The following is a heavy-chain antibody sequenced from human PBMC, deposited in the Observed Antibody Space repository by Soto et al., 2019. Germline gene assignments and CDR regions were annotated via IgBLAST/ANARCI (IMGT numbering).Heavy chain of an antibody. Sequence: SETLSLTCTVSGGSITSAGPFWSWIRQHPGKGPEWIAFIGYSGATSYNPSLASRVTISVDTSKSQFSLNLRSVNAADTAVYYCARGGASSKWFAPWGQGTLVTVPQ. CDR1: GGSITSAGPF. J-gene: IGHJ5*02. D-gene: IGHD2-15*01. CDR3: ARGGASSKWFAP. CDR2: IGYSGAT. V-gene: IGHV4-31*03.